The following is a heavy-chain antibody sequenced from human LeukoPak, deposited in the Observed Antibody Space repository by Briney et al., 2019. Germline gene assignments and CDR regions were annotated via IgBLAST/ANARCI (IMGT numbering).Heavy chain of an antibody. J-gene: IGHJ3*02. CDR2: INPNSGGT. CDR3: ALYQSSYANSEGAFDI. V-gene: IGHV1-2*02. CDR1: GYTFTGYY. D-gene: IGHD2-2*02. Sequence: GASVKVSCKASGYTFTGYYMHWVRQAPGQGLEWMGWINPNSGGTNYAQKFQGRVTMTRDASISTAYMELKSDDTAVYYCALYQSSYANSEGAFDIWGQGTMVTVSS.